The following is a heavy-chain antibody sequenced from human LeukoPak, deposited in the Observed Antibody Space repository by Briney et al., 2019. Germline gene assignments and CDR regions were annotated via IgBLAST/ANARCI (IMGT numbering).Heavy chain of an antibody. J-gene: IGHJ4*02. Sequence: GGSLRLSCAASGFTFSSYAMSWVRQAPGKGLEWVSAISGSGSSTYYTDSVKGRFTISRDNSKNTLSLQMNSLRAEDTAVYYCAKGGSFYDSSGYADYWGQGTLVTVSS. V-gene: IGHV3-23*01. CDR1: GFTFSSYA. CDR3: AKGGSFYDSSGYADY. CDR2: ISGSGSST. D-gene: IGHD3-22*01.